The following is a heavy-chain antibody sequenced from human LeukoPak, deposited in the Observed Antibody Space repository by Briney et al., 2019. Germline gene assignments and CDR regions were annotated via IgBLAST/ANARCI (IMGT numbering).Heavy chain of an antibody. D-gene: IGHD3-22*01. CDR1: GFTFSNYA. J-gene: IGHJ4*02. V-gene: IGHV3-23*01. CDR3: ARDRARDYYDSSGYYGTFDY. CDR2: ISGSGGST. Sequence: PGGSLRLSCAASGFTFSNYAMSWVRQAPGKGLEWVSGISGSGGSTYYADSVKGRFTISRDNSKNTLYLQMNSLRAEDTAVYYCARDRARDYYDSSGYYGTFDYWGQGTLVTVSS.